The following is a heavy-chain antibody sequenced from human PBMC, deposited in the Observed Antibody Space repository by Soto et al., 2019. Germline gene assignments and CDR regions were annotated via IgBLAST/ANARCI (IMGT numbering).Heavy chain of an antibody. Sequence: QVQLQESGPGLVRPSQTLSLTCTVSGDSVSRGGSYWTWIRHHPGEGLEWIGYISSTGSTFYTPSLKSRVTISLDTSKNQFSLNLRSVTAADTAVYYCAIRVQQPLYYIGSWGQGTQVTVSS. V-gene: IGHV4-31*03. CDR2: ISSTGST. CDR3: AIRVQQPLYYIGS. CDR1: GDSVSRGGSY. D-gene: IGHD5-18*01. J-gene: IGHJ4*02.